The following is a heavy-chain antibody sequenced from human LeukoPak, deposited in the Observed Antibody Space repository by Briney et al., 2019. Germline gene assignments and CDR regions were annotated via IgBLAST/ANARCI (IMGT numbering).Heavy chain of an antibody. CDR3: AKSLVVVVPAATMSPTYYYGMDV. D-gene: IGHD2-2*01. CDR1: GFTFSSYA. V-gene: IGHV3-23*01. J-gene: IGHJ6*04. Sequence: GGSLRLSCAASGFTFSSYAMSWVRQAPGKGLEWVSAISGSGGSTYYADSVKGRFTISRDNSKNTPYLQMNSLRAEDTAVYYCAKSLVVVVPAATMSPTYYYGMDVWGKGTTVTVSS. CDR2: ISGSGGST.